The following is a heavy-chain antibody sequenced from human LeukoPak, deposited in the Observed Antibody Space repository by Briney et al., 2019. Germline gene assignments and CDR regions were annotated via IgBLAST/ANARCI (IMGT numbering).Heavy chain of an antibody. Sequence: SETLSLTCTVSGGSISSSSYYWGWIRQPPGKGLEWIGSIYYSGSTYCNPSLKSRVTISVDTSKNQFSLKLSSVTAADTAVYYCARGPMRSWLVSHFDYWGQGTLVTVSS. J-gene: IGHJ4*02. V-gene: IGHV4-39*01. D-gene: IGHD6-19*01. CDR1: GGSISSSSYY. CDR2: IYYSGST. CDR3: ARGPMRSWLVSHFDY.